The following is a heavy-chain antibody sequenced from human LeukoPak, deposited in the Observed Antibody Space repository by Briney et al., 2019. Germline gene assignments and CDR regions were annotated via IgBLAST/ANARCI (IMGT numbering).Heavy chain of an antibody. CDR2: LYYSGTP. Sequence: SETLSLTCSLSAASFTSHYWGWIRHPPGKGPEWIGPLYYSGTPTYNPSLESRVTMSVDTSRKQSSLKLNSVAAADTAVYYCARGRGSPYYVEAFDVWGQGTVVTVSS. D-gene: IGHD3-22*01. CDR1: AASFTSHY. V-gene: IGHV4-59*11. J-gene: IGHJ3*01. CDR3: ARGRGSPYYVEAFDV.